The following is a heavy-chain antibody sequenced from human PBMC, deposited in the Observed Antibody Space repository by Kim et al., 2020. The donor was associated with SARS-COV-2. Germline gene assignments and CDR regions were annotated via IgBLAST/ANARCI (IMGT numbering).Heavy chain of an antibody. V-gene: IGHV3-23*01. CDR2: ISGSGGST. CDR1: GFTFSSYA. Sequence: GGSLRLSCAASGFTFSSYAMSWVRQAPGKGLEWVSAISGSGGSTYYADSVKGRFTISRDNSKNTLYLQMNSLRAEDTAVYYCAKAPMVRGVNYYYYGMDVWGQGTTVTVSS. J-gene: IGHJ6*02. CDR3: AKAPMVRGVNYYYYGMDV. D-gene: IGHD3-10*01.